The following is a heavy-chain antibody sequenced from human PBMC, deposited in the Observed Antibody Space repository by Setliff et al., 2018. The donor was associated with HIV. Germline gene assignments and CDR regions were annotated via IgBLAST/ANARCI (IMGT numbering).Heavy chain of an antibody. V-gene: IGHV4-61*09. CDR1: GGSFSSGTYY. CDR2: IYTSGST. J-gene: IGHJ3*02. D-gene: IGHD6-6*01. Sequence: PSETLSLTCTVSGGSFSSGTYYWSWIRQPAGKGLEWVGHIYTSGSTYNNPSLKSRVTISLDTSKNQFSLKLSSVTAADTAVYFCAGSSPSVVDAFDIWGQGTTVTVSS. CDR3: AGSSPSVVDAFDI.